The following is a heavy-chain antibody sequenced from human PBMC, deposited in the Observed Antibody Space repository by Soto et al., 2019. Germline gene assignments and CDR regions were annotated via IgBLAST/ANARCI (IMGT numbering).Heavy chain of an antibody. CDR1: GFTFSSYA. V-gene: IGHV3-30-3*01. CDR2: ISYDGSNK. Sequence: GGSLRLSCAASGFTFSSYAMHWVRQAPGKGLEWVAVISYDGSNKYYADSVKGRFTISRDNSKNTLYLQMNSLRAEDTAVYYCARPWFGELLTGFFDYWGQGTLVTVSS. CDR3: ARPWFGELLTGFFDY. D-gene: IGHD3-10*01. J-gene: IGHJ4*02.